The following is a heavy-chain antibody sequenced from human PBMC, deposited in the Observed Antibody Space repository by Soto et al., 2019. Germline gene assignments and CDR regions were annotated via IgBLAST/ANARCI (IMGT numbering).Heavy chain of an antibody. V-gene: IGHV4-31*02. CDR1: GGPVSGDDLY. Sequence: SETLSLTCVVSGGPVSGDDLYWSWIRHLPGKVLEWIANVYHTGTTYYNPSLKSRVSMXXXXSXNXFXLXXXSVTXAATALYFCARADYEILTGSYAMDVWGHGTTVT. CDR2: VYHTGTT. J-gene: IGHJ6*02. CDR3: ARADYEILTGSYAMDV. D-gene: IGHD3-9*01.